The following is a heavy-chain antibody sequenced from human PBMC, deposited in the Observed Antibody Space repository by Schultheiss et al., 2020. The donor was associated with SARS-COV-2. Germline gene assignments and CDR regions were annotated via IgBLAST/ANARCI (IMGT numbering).Heavy chain of an antibody. V-gene: IGHV3-21*04. Sequence: GGSLRLSCATSGFTFSSFAMMWVRQAPGKGLEWISYINSGSDVIFYADSIKGRFTISRDNAKNSLYLQMNSLRGEDTAVYYCARGGSTKATFWGHGTTVTVSS. CDR1: GFTFSSFA. CDR2: INSGSDVI. CDR3: ARGGSTKATF. J-gene: IGHJ6*02. D-gene: IGHD1-26*01.